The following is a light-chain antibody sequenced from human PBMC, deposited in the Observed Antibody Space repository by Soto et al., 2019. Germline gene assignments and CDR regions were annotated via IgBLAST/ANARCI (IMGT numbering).Light chain of an antibody. V-gene: IGKV3-20*01. CDR3: QQYGSSPVT. J-gene: IGKJ1*01. Sequence: EIVMTQSPATLSVSPGERATLSCRASQGVNSDYLAWFQQKPGQAPRLLIYGASTRTTGIPDRFSGSGSGTDFTLTISRLEPEDFAVYYCQQYGSSPVTFGQGTKVDIK. CDR1: QGVNSDY. CDR2: GAS.